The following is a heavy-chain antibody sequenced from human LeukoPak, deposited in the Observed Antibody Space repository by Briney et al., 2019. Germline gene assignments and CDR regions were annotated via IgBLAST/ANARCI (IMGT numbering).Heavy chain of an antibody. D-gene: IGHD1-26*01. CDR2: ISASGTNT. Sequence: SLRLSRAPSGFTFSSYEMNWVRQAPGGGVGGVLAISASGTNTYYADSVKGRFTISRDNSKNMLYVQMNSLRAEDTAVCYCAKCGHTAVSGTCLHYWGQGILVTVSS. V-gene: IGHV3-23*01. CDR1: GFTFSSYE. J-gene: IGHJ4*02. CDR3: AKCGHTAVSGTCLHY.